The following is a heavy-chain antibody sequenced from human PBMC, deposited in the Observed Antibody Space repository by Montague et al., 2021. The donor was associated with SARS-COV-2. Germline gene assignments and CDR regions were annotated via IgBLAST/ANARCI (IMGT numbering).Heavy chain of an antibody. Sequence: SETLSLTCTMSGGSITYSSYYWGWIRLPPGKGLEWIGSIYYSGTAXYXXXXKXRVTMSLDMSKNQLSLRLKSTTAADTAVYFCARASFYYGSGSHHNNWFDSWGQGTVVTVSS. D-gene: IGHD3-10*01. CDR1: GGSITYSSYY. J-gene: IGHJ5*01. V-gene: IGHV4-39*07. CDR2: IYYSGTA. CDR3: ARASFYYGSGSHHNNWFDS.